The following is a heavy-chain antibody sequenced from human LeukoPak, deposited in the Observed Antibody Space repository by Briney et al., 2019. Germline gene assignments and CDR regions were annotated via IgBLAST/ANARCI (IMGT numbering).Heavy chain of an antibody. D-gene: IGHD3-16*01. CDR2: LSGSGNS. CDR3: ARDLTLTVAFDI. V-gene: IGHV4-4*07. Sequence: PSAPLSLTCTVSRGSVATYSWSWLRQPAGKGLEWIGRLSGSGNSKFNPSLKTRVSMSVDESKNQFSLHLRSVTAADTAVYYCARDLTLTVAFDIWGQGTVVTVSS. CDR1: RGSVATYS. J-gene: IGHJ3*02.